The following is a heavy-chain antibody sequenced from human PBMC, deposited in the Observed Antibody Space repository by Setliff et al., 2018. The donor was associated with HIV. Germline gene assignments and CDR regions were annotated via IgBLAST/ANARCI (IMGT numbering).Heavy chain of an antibody. CDR1: GGTFRTYG. J-gene: IGHJ6*03. V-gene: IGHV1-69*10. CDR3: ARKAGTTLHYHYYYMDV. Sequence: ALVKVSCKASGGTFRTYGVSWVRLAPGQGLEWMGGIVPVLNRADYAQRFHGRVTITADESTNTVYMELRSLTPEDTAIYYCARKAGTTLHYHYYYMDVWGKGTTVTVSS. D-gene: IGHD1-7*01. CDR2: IVPVLNRA.